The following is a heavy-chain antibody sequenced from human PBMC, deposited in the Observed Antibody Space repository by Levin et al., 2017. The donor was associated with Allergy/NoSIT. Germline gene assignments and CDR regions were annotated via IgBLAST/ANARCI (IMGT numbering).Heavy chain of an antibody. CDR2: LSYSLTT. J-gene: IGHJ5*02. CDR1: GDSIDSETSY. D-gene: IGHD1-26*01. CDR3: ARLGIVAAAPYTVNH. V-gene: IGHV4-39*07. Sequence: SQTLSLTCFVSGDSIDSETSYWGWIRHPPGRGLEWIGSLSYSLTTYYNPSLKSRATISVDTSKNQLSLNLNSVTAADTAMYYCARLGIVAAAPYTVNHWGQGTLVTVSS.